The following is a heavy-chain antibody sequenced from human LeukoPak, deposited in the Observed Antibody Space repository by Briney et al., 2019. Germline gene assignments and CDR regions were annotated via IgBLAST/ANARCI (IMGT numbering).Heavy chain of an antibody. D-gene: IGHD2-2*01. CDR3: ARGVRNEYQLPIDY. CDR2: ISSSSSYI. Sequence: GGSLRLSCVASGFSSSYWMHWVRQAPGKGLEWVSSISSSSSYIYYADSVKGRFTISRDNAKNSLYLQMNSLRAEDTAVYYCARGVRNEYQLPIDYWGQGTLVTVSS. CDR1: GFSSSYW. V-gene: IGHV3-21*01. J-gene: IGHJ4*02.